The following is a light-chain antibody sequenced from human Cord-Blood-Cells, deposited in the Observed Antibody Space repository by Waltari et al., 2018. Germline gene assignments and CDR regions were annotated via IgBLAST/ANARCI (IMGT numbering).Light chain of an antibody. Sequence: VLTQPPANLSLHPGESATLSCMASQSVSSYLAWYQQKPGQAPRLLIYDASNRATGIPARFSCSGSGTDFTLTISSLEPEDFAVYYCQQRSNWPYTFGQGTKLEIK. J-gene: IGKJ2*01. CDR1: QSVSSY. V-gene: IGKV3-11*01. CDR2: DAS. CDR3: QQRSNWPYT.